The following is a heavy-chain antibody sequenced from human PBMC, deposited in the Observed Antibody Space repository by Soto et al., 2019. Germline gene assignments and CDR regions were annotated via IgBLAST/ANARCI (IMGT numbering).Heavy chain of an antibody. D-gene: IGHD3-22*01. CDR2: ISGSGGST. V-gene: IGHV3-23*01. J-gene: IGHJ4*02. CDR3: AKDQYYDSSGYSFP. Sequence: PGGSLRLSCAASGFTFSSYAMSWVRQAPGKGLEWVSAISGSGGSTYYADSVKGRFTISRDNSKNTLYLQMNSLRAEDTAVYYCAKDQYYDSSGYSFPWGQGTLVTVSS. CDR1: GFTFSSYA.